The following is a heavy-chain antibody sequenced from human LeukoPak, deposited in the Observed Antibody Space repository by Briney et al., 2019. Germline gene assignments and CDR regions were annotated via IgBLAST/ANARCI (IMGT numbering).Heavy chain of an antibody. CDR2: ISAYNGNT. CDR1: GYTFTSYG. CDR3: ARDLEDIVVVPAALYYFDY. D-gene: IGHD2-2*01. Sequence: ASVKVSCKASGYTFTSYGISWVRQAPGQGLEWMGWISAYNGNTNYAQKLQGRVTMTTDTSTSTAYMELRSLRSDDTAVYYCARDLEDIVVVPAALYYFDYWGQGTLVTVSS. V-gene: IGHV1-18*01. J-gene: IGHJ4*02.